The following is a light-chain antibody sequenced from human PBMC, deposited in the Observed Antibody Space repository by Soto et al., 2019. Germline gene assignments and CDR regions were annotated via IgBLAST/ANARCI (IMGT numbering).Light chain of an antibody. CDR3: QQSYSTPYT. CDR2: LAS. CDR1: QSVGNW. J-gene: IGKJ2*01. Sequence: DIQMTQSPSTLSASVGDRVTITCRASQSVGNWLAWFQQKPGKAPSLLVYLASNLQTGVPSRFSGVGSGTEFTLTISSLEPEDFATYSCQQSYSTPYTFGQGTKLEIK. V-gene: IGKV1-5*03.